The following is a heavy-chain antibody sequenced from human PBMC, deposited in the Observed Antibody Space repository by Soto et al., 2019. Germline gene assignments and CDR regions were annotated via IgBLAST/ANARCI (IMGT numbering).Heavy chain of an antibody. CDR3: ARFVSGDDGSWFDP. D-gene: IGHD4-17*01. CDR2: INPNSGGT. CDR1: GYTFTGYY. J-gene: IGHJ5*02. V-gene: IGHV1-2*04. Sequence: ASVKVSCKASGYTFTGYYMHWVRQAPGQGLEWMGWINPNSGGTNYAQKFQGWVTMTTDMSTTTAYMELRSLRSEDTAVYYCARFVSGDDGSWFDPWGQGTLVTVSS.